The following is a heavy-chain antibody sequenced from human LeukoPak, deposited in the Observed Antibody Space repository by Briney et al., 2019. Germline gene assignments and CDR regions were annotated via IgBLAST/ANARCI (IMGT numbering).Heavy chain of an antibody. CDR1: GYSFTNYW. J-gene: IGHJ6*02. V-gene: IGHV5-51*01. Sequence: GESLKISCKGSGYSFTNYWIGWVRQMAGQGLEWMGIIYPGDSDTRYSPSFQGQVTISADKSISTAYLQWSSLKASDTAMYYCARLVTAGHLYHGMDVWGQGTTVTVSS. D-gene: IGHD6-13*01. CDR2: IYPGDSDT. CDR3: ARLVTAGHLYHGMDV.